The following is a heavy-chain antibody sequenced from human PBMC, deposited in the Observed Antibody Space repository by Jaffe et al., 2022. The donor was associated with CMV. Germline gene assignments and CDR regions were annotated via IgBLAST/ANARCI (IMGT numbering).Heavy chain of an antibody. CDR1: GGSISSSSYY. CDR3: AREVRGVIIGYNWFDP. CDR2: IYYSGST. D-gene: IGHD3-10*01. V-gene: IGHV4-39*02. J-gene: IGHJ5*02. Sequence: QLQLQESGPGLVKPSETLSLTCTVSGGSISSSSYYWGWIRQPPGKGLEWIGSIYYSGSTYYNPSLKSRVTISVDTSKNQFSLKLSSVTAADTAVYYCAREVRGVIIGYNWFDPWGQGTLVTVSS.